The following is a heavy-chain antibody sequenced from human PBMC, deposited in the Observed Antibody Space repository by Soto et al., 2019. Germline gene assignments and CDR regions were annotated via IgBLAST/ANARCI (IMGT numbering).Heavy chain of an antibody. V-gene: IGHV1-69*02. CDR3: ARGRGYSGYDPFDY. J-gene: IGHJ4*02. D-gene: IGHD5-12*01. CDR1: GGTFSSYT. CDR2: LIPILGIA. Sequence: QVQLVQSGAEVKKPGSSVKVSCKASGGTFSSYTISWVRQAPGQGLEWMGRLIPILGIANYAQKFQCRVTITADKSTSTAYMELSSLRSEDTAVYYCARGRGYSGYDPFDYWGQGTLVTVSS.